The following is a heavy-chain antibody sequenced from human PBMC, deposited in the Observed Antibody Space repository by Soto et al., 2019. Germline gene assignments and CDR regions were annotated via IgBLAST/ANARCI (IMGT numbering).Heavy chain of an antibody. CDR2: IYYSGST. J-gene: IGHJ5*02. V-gene: IGHV4-30-4*01. CDR1: GGSISSGDYY. D-gene: IGHD1-7*01. Sequence: SETLSLTCTVSGGSISSGDYYWSWIRQPPGKGLEWIGYIYYSGSTYYNPSLKSRVTISVDTSKNQFSLKLSSVTAADTAVYYCARVVELELLTLDHNWFDPWGQGTLLTVSS. CDR3: ARVVELELLTLDHNWFDP.